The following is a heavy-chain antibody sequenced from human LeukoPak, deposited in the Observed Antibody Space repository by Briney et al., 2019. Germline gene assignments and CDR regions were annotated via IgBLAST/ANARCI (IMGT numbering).Heavy chain of an antibody. D-gene: IGHD6-13*01. J-gene: IGHJ4*02. CDR1: GFTFSSYA. V-gene: IGHV3-30-3*01. Sequence: PGGSLRLSCAASGFTFSSYAMHWVRQAPGKGLEWVAVISYDGGNKYYADSVKGRFTISRDNSKNTLYLRMNSLRAEDTAVYYCARDLYGSSWFSPFDYWGQGTLVTVSS. CDR3: ARDLYGSSWFSPFDY. CDR2: ISYDGGNK.